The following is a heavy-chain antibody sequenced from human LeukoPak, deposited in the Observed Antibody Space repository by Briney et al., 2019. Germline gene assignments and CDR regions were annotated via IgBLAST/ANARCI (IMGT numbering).Heavy chain of an antibody. D-gene: IGHD3-16*01. CDR3: ARLRASLGFHNWFDP. Sequence: TSETLSLTCSVSGGSIRSHYWSWIRQSPGKGLEWIGFTYYTGTSNSNPSLKSRVIMSTDPSKNQVSLRLTSVTAADTAIYYCARLRASLGFHNWFDPWGQGILVTVSS. J-gene: IGHJ5*02. CDR1: GGSIRSHY. V-gene: IGHV4-59*08. CDR2: TYYTGTS.